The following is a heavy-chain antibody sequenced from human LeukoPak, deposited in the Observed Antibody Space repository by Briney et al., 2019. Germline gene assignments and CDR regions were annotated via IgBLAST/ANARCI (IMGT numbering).Heavy chain of an antibody. CDR2: ISGSGGST. Sequence: PGGSLRLSCAASGFTFSSHTMSWVSQSPGKGLEWVSAISGSGGSTYYADSVKGRFTISRDNSKNTLYLQMNSLRAEDTAIYYCAKDLPRFVVGPLPGPYWGQGTPVTVSS. CDR3: AKDLPRFVVGPLPGPY. CDR1: GFTFSSHT. V-gene: IGHV3-23*01. J-gene: IGHJ4*02. D-gene: IGHD2-15*01.